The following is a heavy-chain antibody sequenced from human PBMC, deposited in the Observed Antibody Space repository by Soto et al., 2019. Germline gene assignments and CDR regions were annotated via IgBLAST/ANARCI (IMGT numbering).Heavy chain of an antibody. D-gene: IGHD1-26*01. CDR3: AKDHQPAVGAIDY. J-gene: IGHJ4*02. CDR2: ISGSGGST. Sequence: PGGSLRLSCAASGFTFSRYAISWVRQAPGKGLEWVSAISGSGGSTYYADSVKGRFTISRDNSKNTLYLQMNSLRAEDTAVYYCAKDHQPAVGAIDYWGQGTLVTVSS. CDR1: GFTFSRYA. V-gene: IGHV3-23*01.